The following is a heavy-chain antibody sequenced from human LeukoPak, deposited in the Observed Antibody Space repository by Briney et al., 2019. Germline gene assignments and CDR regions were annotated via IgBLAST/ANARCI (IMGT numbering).Heavy chain of an antibody. V-gene: IGHV4-4*07. D-gene: IGHD2-15*01. CDR3: ARVTDLGYCSGGSCYDGWFDP. CDR1: GGSISSYY. J-gene: IGHJ5*02. Sequence: PSETPSLTCTVSGGSISSYYWSWVRQPAGKGLEWIGRIYTSGSTNYNPSLKSRVTISVDKSKNQFSLKLSSVTAADTAVYYCARVTDLGYCSGGSCYDGWFDPWGQGTLVTVSS. CDR2: IYTSGST.